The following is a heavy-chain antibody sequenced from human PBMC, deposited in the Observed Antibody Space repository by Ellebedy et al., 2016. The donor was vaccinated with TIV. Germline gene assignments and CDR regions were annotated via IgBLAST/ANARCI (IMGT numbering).Heavy chain of an antibody. D-gene: IGHD2-2*02. CDR2: ISAYNGNT. V-gene: IGHV1-18*01. CDR1: GYTFTSYG. J-gene: IGHJ6*03. CDR3: ARVYCSSTSCYKGYYYYYMDV. Sequence: ASVKVSXXASGYTFTSYGISWVRQAPGQGLEWMGWISAYNGNTNYAQKLQGRVTMTTDTSTSTAYMELRSLRSDDTAVYYCARVYCSSTSCYKGYYYYYMDVWGKGTTVTVSS.